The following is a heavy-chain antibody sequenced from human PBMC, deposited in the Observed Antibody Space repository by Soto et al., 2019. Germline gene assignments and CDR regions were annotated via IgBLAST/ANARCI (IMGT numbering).Heavy chain of an antibody. D-gene: IGHD3-10*01. CDR3: AKDAITMVRGVISYYGMDV. Sequence: GGSLRLSCAASGXTFSRYHMNWVRQAPGKGLEWVSYISSSSINIYYADSVKGRFTISRDNAKNSLYLQMNSLRAEDTALYYCAKDAITMVRGVISYYGMDVWGQGTTVTVSS. J-gene: IGHJ6*02. V-gene: IGHV3-48*04. CDR1: GXTFSRYH. CDR2: ISSSSINI.